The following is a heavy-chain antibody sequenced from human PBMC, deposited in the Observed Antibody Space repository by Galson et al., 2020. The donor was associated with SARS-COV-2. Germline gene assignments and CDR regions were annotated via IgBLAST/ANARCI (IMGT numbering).Heavy chain of an antibody. CDR1: GFTFRSHD. CDR3: ARGSGTYPYYYGMDV. Sequence: GGSLRLSCTASGFTFRSHDMHWVRQVPGKGLEWVSAIGPTGDTFYPSSVRGRFTVSRENAKNSVYLQMNSLTVGDAAVYYCARGSGTYPYYYGMDVWGQGTTVTVSS. V-gene: IGHV3-13*01. J-gene: IGHJ6*02. CDR2: IGPTGDT. D-gene: IGHD6-19*01.